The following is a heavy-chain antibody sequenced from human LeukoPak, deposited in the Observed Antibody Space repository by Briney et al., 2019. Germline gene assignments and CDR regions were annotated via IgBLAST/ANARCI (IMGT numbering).Heavy chain of an antibody. CDR2: INPSSGST. CDR1: GYTFTSYY. CDR3: ARDGWFGELPLE. Sequence: ASVKVSCKASGYTFTSYYMHWVRQAPGQGLEWMGMINPSSGSTSYAQKFQGRVTMTRDTSTSTVYMELSSLRSEDTAVYYCARDGWFGELPLEWGQGTLVTVSS. J-gene: IGHJ4*02. V-gene: IGHV1-46*01. D-gene: IGHD3-10*01.